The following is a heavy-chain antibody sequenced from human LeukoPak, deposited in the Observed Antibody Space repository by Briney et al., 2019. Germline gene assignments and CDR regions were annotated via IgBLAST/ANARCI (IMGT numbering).Heavy chain of an antibody. CDR1: GFTFSSYG. Sequence: PGGSLRLSCAASGFTFSSYGMSWVRQAPGKGLEWVSAISGSGGSTYYADSVKGRFTISRDNSKNTLYLQMNSLRAEDTAVYYCAKDRTIMITFGGGSWSAFDIWGQGTMVTVSS. V-gene: IGHV3-23*01. J-gene: IGHJ3*02. CDR2: ISGSGGST. D-gene: IGHD3-16*01. CDR3: AKDRTIMITFGGGSWSAFDI.